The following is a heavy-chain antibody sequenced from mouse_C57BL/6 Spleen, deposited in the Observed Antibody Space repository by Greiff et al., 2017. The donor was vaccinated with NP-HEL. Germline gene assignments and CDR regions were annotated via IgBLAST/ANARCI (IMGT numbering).Heavy chain of an antibody. Sequence: QVQLKQPGAELVMPGASVKLSCKASGYTFTSYWMHWVKQRPGQGLEWIGEIDPSDSYTNYNQKFKGKSTLTVDKSSSTAYMQLSSLTSEDSAVYYCARRGVAHFDYWGQGTTLTVSS. D-gene: IGHD1-1*02. CDR2: IDPSDSYT. CDR3: ARRGVAHFDY. CDR1: GYTFTSYW. J-gene: IGHJ2*01. V-gene: IGHV1-69*01.